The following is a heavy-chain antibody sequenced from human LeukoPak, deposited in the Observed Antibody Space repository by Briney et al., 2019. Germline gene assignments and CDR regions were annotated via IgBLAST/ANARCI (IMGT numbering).Heavy chain of an antibody. D-gene: IGHD5-18*01. V-gene: IGHV4-61*02. CDR2: VHTSGST. J-gene: IGHJ3*02. CDR3: ARHSGYIYTDAFDI. Sequence: SETLSLTCIVSGASVSSGNYYWSWIRQPAGQRLEWIGRVHTSGSTSYNPSLKSRVTISLDTSKNQFSLKLNFVTAADTAVYYCARHSGYIYTDAFDIWGQGTMVTVSS. CDR1: GASVSSGNYY.